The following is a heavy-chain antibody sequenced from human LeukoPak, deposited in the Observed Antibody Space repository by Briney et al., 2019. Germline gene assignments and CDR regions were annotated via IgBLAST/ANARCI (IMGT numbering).Heavy chain of an antibody. CDR1: GGSISSGGYY. CDR2: IYTSGNT. CDR3: ARRVRYSKRFGRKTPHFDY. Sequence: SETLSLTYTVSGGSISSGGYYWSWIRQPAGKGLEWIGRIYTSGNTNYNPSLKSRVTISVDTSKNQFSLKLSSVTAADTAVYYCARRVRYSKRFGRKTPHFDYWGQGTLVTVSS. V-gene: IGHV4-61*02. J-gene: IGHJ4*02. D-gene: IGHD4-11*01.